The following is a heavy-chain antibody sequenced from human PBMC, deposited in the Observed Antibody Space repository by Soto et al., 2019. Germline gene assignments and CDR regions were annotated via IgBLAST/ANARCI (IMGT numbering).Heavy chain of an antibody. D-gene: IGHD6-13*01. CDR1: GYTFTGYY. CDR2: INPNSGGT. CDR3: ARDRSSSWAPSYYYYGMAV. V-gene: IGHV1-2*04. J-gene: IGHJ6*02. Sequence: ASVKVSCKASGYTFTGYYMHWVRQAPGQGLEWMGWINPNSGGTNYAQKFQGWVTMTRDTSISTAYMELSRLRSDDTAVYYCARDRSSSWAPSYYYYGMAVWGQGTTVTVSS.